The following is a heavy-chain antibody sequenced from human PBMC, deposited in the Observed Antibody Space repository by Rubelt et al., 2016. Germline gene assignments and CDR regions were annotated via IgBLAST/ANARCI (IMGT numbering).Heavy chain of an antibody. CDR1: GYSFPSYW. J-gene: IGHJ6*02. Sequence: RISCHGSGYSFPSYWINWVRQMPGKGLEWMGRIDPSVSYSNYSPSFQGHVTISADKSTRTAYLQWSSLQASDTAMYYCARLYQNGMDVWGQGTTVSVSS. D-gene: IGHD2-8*01. CDR3: ARLYQNGMDV. V-gene: IGHV5-10-1*01. CDR2: IDPSVSYS.